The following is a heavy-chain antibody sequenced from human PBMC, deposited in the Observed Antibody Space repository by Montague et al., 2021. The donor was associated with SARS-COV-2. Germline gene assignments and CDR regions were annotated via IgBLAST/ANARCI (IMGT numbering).Heavy chain of an antibody. Sequence: SETLSLTCIVSGSSVRSYYWSWIRQHPGKGLEWIGYIYDSGSTNYNPSLKSQVTISVDTSKNQFSLKLSSVTAADTAVYYCARENTVTTFGGPYYIDSWGQGTLVTVSA. CDR2: IYDSGST. D-gene: IGHD4-17*01. J-gene: IGHJ4*02. CDR3: ARENTVTTFGGPYYIDS. CDR1: GSSVRSYY. V-gene: IGHV4-59*02.